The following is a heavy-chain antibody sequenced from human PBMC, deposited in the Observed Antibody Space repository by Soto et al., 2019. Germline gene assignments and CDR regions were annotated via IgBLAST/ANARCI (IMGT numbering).Heavy chain of an antibody. CDR3: ARSVSGPGSHNDY. J-gene: IGHJ4*02. D-gene: IGHD6-19*01. CDR2: IYNNGRT. Sequence: PSETLSLTCTVSGGSISSDGFYWSWIRQHPGQGLEWIGYIYNNGRTYYIPSLKSRATISIDSSKNQFSLKMTSVTAADTAVYYCARSVSGPGSHNDYWGQGTLVTVS. CDR1: GGSISSDGFY. V-gene: IGHV4-31*03.